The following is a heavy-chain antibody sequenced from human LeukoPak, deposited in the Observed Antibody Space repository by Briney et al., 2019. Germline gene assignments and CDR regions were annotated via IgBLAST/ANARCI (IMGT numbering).Heavy chain of an antibody. CDR2: IKQDGSEK. J-gene: IGHJ4*02. V-gene: IGHV3-7*01. CDR1: RFTFSRYW. CDR3: AREYIGWQLLFDY. D-gene: IGHD4-23*01. Sequence: GGSLRLSCAASRFTFSRYWMGWVRQAPGKGLEWVANIKQDGSEKYYVDSVRGRFTISRDNAKKSLFLQLNSLRAEDTAVYYCAREYIGWQLLFDYWGQGTLVTVSS.